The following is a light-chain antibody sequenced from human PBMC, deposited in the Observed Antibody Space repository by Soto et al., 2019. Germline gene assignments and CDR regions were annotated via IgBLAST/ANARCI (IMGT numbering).Light chain of an antibody. CDR1: QTVSDN. V-gene: IGKV3-15*01. CDR3: HQYNIWPPLYT. J-gene: IGKJ2*01. CDR2: GAS. Sequence: EIVLTQSPAILSASPGERATLSCRASQTVSDNLAWYQQKPGQSPRLLIYGASTRATDIPVRFSGSGSGTECTLTISSLQSEDFAVYYCHQYNIWPPLYTFGKGTKL.